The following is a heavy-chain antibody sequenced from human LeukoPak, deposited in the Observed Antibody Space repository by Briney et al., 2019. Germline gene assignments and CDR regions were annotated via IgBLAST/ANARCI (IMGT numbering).Heavy chain of an antibody. Sequence: GSLRLSCAASGFTFSSYGIHWVRQAPGKGLEWVAVISYDGSNKYYADSVKGRFTISRDNSKNTLCLQMNSLRAEDTAVYYCAKSVWFGELLPFDYWGQGTLVTVSS. CDR2: ISYDGSNK. J-gene: IGHJ4*02. D-gene: IGHD3-10*01. CDR3: AKSVWFGELLPFDY. V-gene: IGHV3-30*18. CDR1: GFTFSSYG.